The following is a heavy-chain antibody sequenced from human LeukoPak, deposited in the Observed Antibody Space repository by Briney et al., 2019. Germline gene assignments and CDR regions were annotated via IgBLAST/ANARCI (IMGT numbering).Heavy chain of an antibody. D-gene: IGHD3-9*01. CDR2: IDYDSSHI. CDR3: ARDPLRYLRVGHYDY. Sequence: GGSLRLSCAASGFTFSNSAMNWVRQVPGKGLEWVSSIDYDSSHIYYAASVRGRFTIPRDNARNSVYLQMNSLRVEDTAVYYCARDPLRYLRVGHYDYWGQGTLVAVSS. V-gene: IGHV3-21*01. J-gene: IGHJ4*02. CDR1: GFTFSNSA.